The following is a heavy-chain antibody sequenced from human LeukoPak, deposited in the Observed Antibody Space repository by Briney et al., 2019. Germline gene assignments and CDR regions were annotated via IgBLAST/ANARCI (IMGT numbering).Heavy chain of an antibody. D-gene: IGHD6-19*01. J-gene: IGHJ4*02. CDR1: GFTFSIYS. CDR3: AREGRSSGWYYFDY. Sequence: GGSLRLSCAASGFTFSIYSMNWVRQAPGKGLEWVSSISSSSGYIYYADSVKGRFTISRDNAKNSLYLQMNSLRAEDTAVYYCAREGRSSGWYYFDYWGQGTLVTVSS. V-gene: IGHV3-21*01. CDR2: ISSSSGYI.